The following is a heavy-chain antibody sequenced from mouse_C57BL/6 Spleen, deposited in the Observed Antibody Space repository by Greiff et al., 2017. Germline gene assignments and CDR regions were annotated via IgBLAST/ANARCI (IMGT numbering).Heavy chain of an antibody. J-gene: IGHJ4*01. CDR3: ARGDWEGYAMDY. D-gene: IGHD4-1*01. CDR2: IWGGGST. V-gene: IGHV2-2*01. CDR1: GFSLTSYG. Sequence: VQLQQSGPGLVQPSPSLSITCTVSGFSLTSYGVHWVRQSPGKGLEWLGVIWGGGSTDYNAAFISRLSISKDNSRSQVFFKMNSLQADDTAIYYCARGDWEGYAMDYWGQGTSVTVSS.